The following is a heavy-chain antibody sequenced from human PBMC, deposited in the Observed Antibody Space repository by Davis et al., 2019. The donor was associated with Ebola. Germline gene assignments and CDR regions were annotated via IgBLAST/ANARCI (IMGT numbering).Heavy chain of an antibody. D-gene: IGHD1-14*01. CDR3: AKGWYQIDY. J-gene: IGHJ4*02. CDR2: ISVSGGTI. V-gene: IGHV3-23*01. Sequence: GESLKISCAGSGFTFGTSAMSWVRQAPGKGLQWVSSISVSGGTIHYADSVKGRFTISRDNSKNTLYLQMNSLRAEDTAVYYCAKGWYQIDYWGQGTLVTVSS. CDR1: GFTFGTSA.